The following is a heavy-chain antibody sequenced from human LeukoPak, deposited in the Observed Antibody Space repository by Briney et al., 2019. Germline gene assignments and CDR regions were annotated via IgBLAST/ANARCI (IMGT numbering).Heavy chain of an antibody. CDR3: ARVRGSAEFHYMDV. CDR2: IYYSGST. V-gene: IGHV4-59*01. CDR1: GGSISSYY. D-gene: IGHD2-15*01. J-gene: IGHJ6*03. Sequence: SETLSLTCTVSGGSISSYYWSWIRQPPGKGLEWFGYIYYSGSTNYNPSLKSRVTISVDTSKNQFSLKLSSVTAADTAVYYCARVRGSAEFHYMDVWGKGTTVTVPS.